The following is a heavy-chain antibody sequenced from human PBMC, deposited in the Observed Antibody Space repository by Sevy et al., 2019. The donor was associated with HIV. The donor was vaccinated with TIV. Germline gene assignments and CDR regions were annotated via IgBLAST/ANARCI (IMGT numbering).Heavy chain of an antibody. Sequence: GESLKISCKGSGYSFATNWIGWVRQMPGKGLEWMGIIYPGDSDTRYSPSFKGQVTISADKSISTAYLQWSSLKASDTATYYWAGLTSLVSDFDYWGQGTLVTVSS. V-gene: IGHV5-51*01. CDR3: AGLTSLVSDFDY. D-gene: IGHD6-13*01. J-gene: IGHJ4*02. CDR2: IYPGDSDT. CDR1: GYSFATNW.